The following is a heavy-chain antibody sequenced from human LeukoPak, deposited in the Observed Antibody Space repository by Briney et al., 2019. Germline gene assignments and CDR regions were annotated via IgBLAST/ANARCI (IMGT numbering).Heavy chain of an antibody. CDR1: GGSFSGYY. J-gene: IGHJ4*02. CDR3: ARRSSGWVFDY. CDR2: INHSGST. D-gene: IGHD6-19*01. Sequence: KPSETLSLTCAGYGGSFSGYYWSWIRQPPGKGLEWIGEINHSGSTNYNPSLKSRVTITVDTSKNQFSLKLSSVTAADTAVYYCARRSSGWVFDYWGQGTLVTVSS. V-gene: IGHV4-34*01.